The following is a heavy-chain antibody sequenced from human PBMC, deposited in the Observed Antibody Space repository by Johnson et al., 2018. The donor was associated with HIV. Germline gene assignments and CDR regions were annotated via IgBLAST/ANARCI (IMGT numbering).Heavy chain of an antibody. CDR2: IRSKAYGGTT. CDR3: ARATVESAFDI. J-gene: IGHJ3*02. D-gene: IGHD4-23*01. Sequence: VQLVESGGDLVQPGRSLRLSCTASGFTVGDYAMNWVRQAPGKGLEWIGFIRSKAYGGTTEYAASVKGRFTISRDNAKNSLYLQMNSLRAEDTAVYYCARATVESAFDIWGQGTMVTVSS. CDR1: GFTVGDYA. V-gene: IGHV3-49*04.